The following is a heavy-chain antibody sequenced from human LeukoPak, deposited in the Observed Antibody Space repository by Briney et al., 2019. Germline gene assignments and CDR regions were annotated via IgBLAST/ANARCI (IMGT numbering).Heavy chain of an antibody. CDR1: GGSLSGYY. J-gene: IGHJ3*02. CDR2: ISHGGST. CDR3: ARSLLWPTGTFDI. V-gene: IGHV4-34*01. D-gene: IGHD2-8*02. Sequence: SETLSLTCAVYGGSLSGYYWIWIRQPPGKGLEWIGEISHGGSTTYNPSLESRVALSVDTSKMQVSLKLSSLTAADTAVYFCARSLLWPTGTFDIWGQGKMVAVSS.